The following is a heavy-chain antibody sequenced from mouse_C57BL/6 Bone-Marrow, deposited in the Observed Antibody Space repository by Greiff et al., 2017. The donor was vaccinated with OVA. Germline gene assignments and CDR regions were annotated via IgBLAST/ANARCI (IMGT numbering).Heavy chain of an antibody. D-gene: IGHD1-1*01. CDR3: ARESTTVVAHYFDY. CDR1: GYTFTSYW. CDR2: IYPGSGST. J-gene: IGHJ2*01. Sequence: QVQLQQPGAELVQPGASVKMSCKASGYTFTSYWITWVKQRPGQGLEWIGDIYPGSGSTNYNEKFKSKATLTVDTSSSTAYMQLSSLTSEDSAVYYCARESTTVVAHYFDYWGQGTTLTVSS. V-gene: IGHV1-55*01.